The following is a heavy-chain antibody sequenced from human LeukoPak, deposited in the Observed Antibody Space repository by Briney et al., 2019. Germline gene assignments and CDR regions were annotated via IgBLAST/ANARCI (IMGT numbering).Heavy chain of an antibody. CDR1: GXTFSSYA. CDR3: ARGQTAVAGTGDWFDP. CDR2: ISYDGSNK. V-gene: IGHV3-30-3*01. Sequence: GSLRLSCTASGXTFSSYAMHWVRQAPGKGLEWVAVISYDGSNKYYADSVKGRFTISRDNSKNTLYLQMNSLRAEDTAVYYCARGQTAVAGTGDWFDPWGQGTLVTVSS. J-gene: IGHJ5*02. D-gene: IGHD6-19*01.